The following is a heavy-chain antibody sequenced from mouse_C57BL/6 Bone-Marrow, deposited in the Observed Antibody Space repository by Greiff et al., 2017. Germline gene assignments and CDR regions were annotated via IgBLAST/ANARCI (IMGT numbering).Heavy chain of an antibody. Sequence: EVKLVESGGGLVQPGGSLKLSCAASGFTFSDYYMYWVRQTPEKRLEWVAYISNGGGSTYYPDTAKGRFTISRDNAKNTLYLQMSRLKSEDTAMYYCARQDYYGSSYWGQGTLVTVSA. CDR1: GFTFSDYY. V-gene: IGHV5-12*01. D-gene: IGHD1-1*01. J-gene: IGHJ3*01. CDR2: ISNGGGST. CDR3: ARQDYYGSSY.